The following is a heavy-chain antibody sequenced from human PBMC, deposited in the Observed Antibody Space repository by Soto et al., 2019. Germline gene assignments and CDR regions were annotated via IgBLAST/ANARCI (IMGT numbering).Heavy chain of an antibody. V-gene: IGHV4-59*11. Sequence: QVQLQESGPRLVKPSETLSLTCSVSGVSIGSHCWSWIRQAPGKGPELVGYIYHTVNTNYTPALKSRVTISMDTSENQLSLPLSSVTAADPAVYYCARLQYTVVTALDIWGPGTMVNVSS. J-gene: IGHJ3*02. CDR1: GVSIGSHC. CDR3: ARLQYTVVTALDI. CDR2: IYHTVNT. D-gene: IGHD2-15*01.